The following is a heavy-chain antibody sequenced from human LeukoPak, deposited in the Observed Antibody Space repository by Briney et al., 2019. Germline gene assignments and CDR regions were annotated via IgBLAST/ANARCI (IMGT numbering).Heavy chain of an antibody. CDR2: ISHGGRT. Sequence: SETLSLTCAVSGYSISSDHYWGWIRQPPGKGLEWIGSISHGGRTYYNPSFKSRVTTSVDTSKNEVSLKLSSVTAADTAVYYCAGIVGNIEVFDYWGQGTLVTVSS. D-gene: IGHD1-26*01. J-gene: IGHJ4*02. CDR1: GYSISSDHY. CDR3: AGIVGNIEVFDY. V-gene: IGHV4-38-2*01.